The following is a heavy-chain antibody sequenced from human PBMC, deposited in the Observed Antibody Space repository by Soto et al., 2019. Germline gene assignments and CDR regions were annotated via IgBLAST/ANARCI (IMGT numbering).Heavy chain of an antibody. CDR2: ISSNSAYI. V-gene: IGHV3-21*01. J-gene: IGHJ5*02. D-gene: IGHD6-13*01. CDR1: GFTFRSFT. CDR3: TRDASRDSSARGWFDP. Sequence: ETLRLSCAASGFTFRSFTMNWVRQAPGKGLEWVSTISSNSAYIYYTDALRGRFTISRDNANSLHLQMNSLRAEDTAVYYCTRDASRDSSARGWFDPWGPGTLVTVSS.